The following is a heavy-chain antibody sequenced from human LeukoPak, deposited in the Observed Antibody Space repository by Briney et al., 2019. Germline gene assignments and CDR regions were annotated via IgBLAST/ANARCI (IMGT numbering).Heavy chain of an antibody. V-gene: IGHV1-18*01. J-gene: IGHJ4*02. CDR3: ARVVRDSSEGYFDY. CDR2: ISAYNGNT. D-gene: IGHD3-22*01. CDR1: GYTFTSYG. Sequence: ASVKFSCKASGYTFTSYGISWVRQAPGQGLEWMGWISAYNGNTNYAQKLQGRVTMTTDTSTSTAYMELRSLRSDDTAVYYCARVVRDSSEGYFDYWGQGTLVTVSS.